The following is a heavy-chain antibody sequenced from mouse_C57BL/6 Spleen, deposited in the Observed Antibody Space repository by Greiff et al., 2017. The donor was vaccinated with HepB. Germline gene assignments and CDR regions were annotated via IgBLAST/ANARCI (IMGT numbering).Heavy chain of an antibody. CDR2: IWSDGST. D-gene: IGHD1-2*01. Sequence: VQLQESGPGLVAPSQSLSITCTVSGFSLTSYGVHWVRQPPGKGLEWLVVIWSDGSTTYNSALKSRLSISKDNSKIQVFLKMNSLQTDDTAMYYCARALSYYYAMDYWGHGTSVTVSS. J-gene: IGHJ4*01. CDR3: ARALSYYYAMDY. V-gene: IGHV2-6*03. CDR1: GFSLTSYG.